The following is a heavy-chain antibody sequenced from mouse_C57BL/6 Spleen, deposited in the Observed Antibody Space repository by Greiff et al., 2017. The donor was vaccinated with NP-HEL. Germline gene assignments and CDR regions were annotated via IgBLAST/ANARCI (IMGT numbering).Heavy chain of an antibody. J-gene: IGHJ2*01. CDR2: IDPSDSYT. Sequence: QVQLQQPGAELVRPGTSVTLSCKASGYTFTSYWMHWVKQRPGQGLEWIGVIDPSDSYTNYNQKFKGKATLTVDTSSSTAYMQLSSLTSEDSAVYYCARDDGFDYGGQGTTLTVSS. V-gene: IGHV1-59*01. CDR1: GYTFTSYW. CDR3: ARDDGFDY. D-gene: IGHD2-12*01.